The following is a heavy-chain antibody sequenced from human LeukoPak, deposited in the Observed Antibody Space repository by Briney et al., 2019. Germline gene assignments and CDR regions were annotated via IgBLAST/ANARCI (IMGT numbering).Heavy chain of an antibody. CDR1: GGSISSRNYY. D-gene: IGHD6-19*01. Sequence: PSETLSLTCTVSGGSISSRNYYWGWIRQPPGKGLEWIGNIYYSGSTYYKPSLKTRVTISVDTSKNQFSLKLTSVTAADTAVYYCARHASVDGNWPRPLDYWGQGSLVTVSS. J-gene: IGHJ4*02. CDR3: ARHASVDGNWPRPLDY. V-gene: IGHV4-39*01. CDR2: IYYSGST.